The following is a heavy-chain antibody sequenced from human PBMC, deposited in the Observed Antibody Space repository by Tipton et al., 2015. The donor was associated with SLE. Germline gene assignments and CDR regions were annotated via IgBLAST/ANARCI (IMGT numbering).Heavy chain of an antibody. J-gene: IGHJ6*03. Sequence: LRLSCAVYGGSFSGYYWSWIRQPPGKGLEWIGSIYHSGSTYYNPSLKSRVTISEDSSKNQFSLKLSSVTAADTAVYYCARGNIVVVVAQAAYYYYMDVWGRGTTVTVSS. CDR3: ARGNIVVVVAQAAYYYYMDV. D-gene: IGHD2-15*01. CDR1: GGSFSGYY. CDR2: IYHSGST. V-gene: IGHV4-34*01.